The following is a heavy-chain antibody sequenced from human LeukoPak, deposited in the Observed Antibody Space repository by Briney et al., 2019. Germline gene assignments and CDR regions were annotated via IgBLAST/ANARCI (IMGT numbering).Heavy chain of an antibody. V-gene: IGHV4-30-2*01. D-gene: IGHD3-22*01. CDR2: IYHSGST. J-gene: IGHJ4*02. Sequence: PSETLSLTCAVSGGSVSTAGYFWNWIRQPPGKGLEWIGYIYHSGSTYYNPSLKSRVTISVDRSKNQFSLKLSSVTAADTAVYYCASSSGYVFDYWGQGTLVTVSS. CDR1: GGSVSTAGYF. CDR3: ASSSGYVFDY.